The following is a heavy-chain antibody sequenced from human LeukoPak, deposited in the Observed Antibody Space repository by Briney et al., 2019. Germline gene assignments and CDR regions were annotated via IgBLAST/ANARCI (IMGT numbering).Heavy chain of an antibody. D-gene: IGHD4-17*01. V-gene: IGHV3-66*02. CDR2: ISSGGSK. J-gene: IGHJ4*02. CDR3: ARENGYGDYRYFDY. CDR1: GFTVSSNS. Sequence: QTGGSLRLSCAASGFTVSSNSMSWVRQAPGKGLEWVAVISSGGSKYYADSVKGRFTISRDNSKNTLYLQMNSLRAEDTAVYYCARENGYGDYRYFDYWGQGTLVTVSS.